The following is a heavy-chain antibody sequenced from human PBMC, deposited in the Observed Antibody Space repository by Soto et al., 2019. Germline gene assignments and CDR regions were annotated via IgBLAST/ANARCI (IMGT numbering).Heavy chain of an antibody. V-gene: IGHV3-48*03. D-gene: IGHD2-8*01. J-gene: IGHJ4*02. CDR3: VREAPCSNGVCQFDY. Sequence: GGSLRLSCAASGFTFSPYEVSWVRQAPGKRLEWISYISSSGSTIHYADSVKGRFSISRDNAKKSLFLQMNSLRAEDTAVYYCVREAPCSNGVCQFDYWGRGTLVTVSS. CDR1: GFTFSPYE. CDR2: ISSSGSTI.